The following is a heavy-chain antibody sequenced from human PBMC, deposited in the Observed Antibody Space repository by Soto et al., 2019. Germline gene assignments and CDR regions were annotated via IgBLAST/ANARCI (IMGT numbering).Heavy chain of an antibody. CDR2: ISGSGGST. Sequence: GGSLRLSCAASGFTFSSYAMSWVRQAPGKGLEWVSAISGSGGSTYYADSVKGRFTISRDNSKNTLYLQMNSLRAEDTAVYYCAKGYDSSGYYYVDYWGQGTLVTVSS. V-gene: IGHV3-23*01. D-gene: IGHD3-22*01. CDR3: AKGYDSSGYYYVDY. CDR1: GFTFSSYA. J-gene: IGHJ4*02.